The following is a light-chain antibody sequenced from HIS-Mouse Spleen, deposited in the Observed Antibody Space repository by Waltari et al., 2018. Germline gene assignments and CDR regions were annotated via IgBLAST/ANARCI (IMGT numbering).Light chain of an antibody. J-gene: IGLJ3*02. Sequence: NFMLTQPHSVSESPGKTVTISCTRSSGSIASNSVQWYQQRPGSAPTTVISEVNQRPSGVPDRFSGSIDSSSNSASLTISGLKAEEEADYYCQSYDSSNLVFGGGTKLTVL. CDR1: SGSIASNS. CDR2: EVN. CDR3: QSYDSSNLV. V-gene: IGLV6-57*04.